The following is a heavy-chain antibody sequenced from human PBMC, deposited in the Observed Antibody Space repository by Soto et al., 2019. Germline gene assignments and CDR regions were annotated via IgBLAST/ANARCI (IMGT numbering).Heavy chain of an antibody. Sequence: QITLKESGPTRVKPTQTLTLTCTFSGFSLTTSGVGVGWIRKTPGKALERLAVIYWDDYKRYSQSLKSRLTFTKDTSKNKVILTMADMAPVDTATYFCAHRGYMYGNWDHGYFDYWCQGTLVTVSA. D-gene: IGHD5-18*01. CDR3: AHRGYMYGNWDHGYFDY. CDR1: GFSLTTSGVG. V-gene: IGHV2-5*02. CDR2: IYWDDYK. J-gene: IGHJ4*02.